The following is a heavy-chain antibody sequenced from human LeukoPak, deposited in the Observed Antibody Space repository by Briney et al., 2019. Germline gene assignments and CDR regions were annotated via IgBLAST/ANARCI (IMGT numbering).Heavy chain of an antibody. J-gene: IGHJ6*02. D-gene: IGHD1-26*01. V-gene: IGHV3-21*01. CDR1: GFTFSSYS. Sequence: PGGSLRLSCAASGFTFSSYSMNWVRQAPGKGLEWVSSISSSSSYIYYADSVKGRFTISRDNAKNSLYLQMNSLRAEDTAVYYCARDQRWELPAGYYYGMDVWGQGTTATVSS. CDR2: ISSSSSYI. CDR3: ARDQRWELPAGYYYGMDV.